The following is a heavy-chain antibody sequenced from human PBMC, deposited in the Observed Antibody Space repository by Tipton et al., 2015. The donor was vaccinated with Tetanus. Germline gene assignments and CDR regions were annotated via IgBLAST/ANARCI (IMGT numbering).Heavy chain of an antibody. Sequence: SLRLSCAASGFTFRRHWMSWVRQAPGKGLEWVANIYKDGSQKDYVDSVKGRFTISRDNAKNSLYLQMNSLRVEDTAMYYCVRVGGSGRYYNLLTLQYWGQGTLVTVAS. V-gene: IGHV3-7*01. J-gene: IGHJ4*02. CDR2: IYKDGSQK. CDR3: VRVGGSGRYYNLLTLQY. D-gene: IGHD3-10*01. CDR1: GFTFRRHW.